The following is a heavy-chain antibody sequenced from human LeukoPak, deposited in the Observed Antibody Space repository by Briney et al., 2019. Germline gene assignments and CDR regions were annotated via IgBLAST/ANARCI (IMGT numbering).Heavy chain of an antibody. CDR3: ARGTSGSHKAFDI. D-gene: IGHD1-26*01. CDR2: IYYSGST. Sequence: PSETLSLTCTVSGGSTNSYYWNWIRQPPGKGLEWIGYIYYSGSTNYKPPLKSRVTTSVDTSKNQFSLKLTSVTAADTAVYYCARGTSGSHKAFDIWGQGTMVTVSS. CDR1: GGSTNSYY. J-gene: IGHJ3*02. V-gene: IGHV4-59*01.